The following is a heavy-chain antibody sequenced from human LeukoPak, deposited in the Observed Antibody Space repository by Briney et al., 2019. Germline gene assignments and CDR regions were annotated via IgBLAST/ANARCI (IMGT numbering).Heavy chain of an antibody. V-gene: IGHV1-18*01. J-gene: IGHJ4*02. CDR3: ARYNSMFRGVTTSDY. CDR2: SAYNGNT. D-gene: IGHD3-10*01. Sequence: GASLKFSCKASGDTFTNYGFNWVRQAPGQGLEWMGNSAYNGNTNYAQKFQDRVTMTTDTSTSTAYMELRSLRSDDTAVYYCARYNSMFRGVTTSDYWGQGTLVTVPS. CDR1: GDTFTNYG.